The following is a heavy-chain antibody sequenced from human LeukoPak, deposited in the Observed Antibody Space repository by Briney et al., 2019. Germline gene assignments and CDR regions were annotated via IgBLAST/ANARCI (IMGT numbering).Heavy chain of an antibody. D-gene: IGHD5-12*01. Sequence: ASVKVSCKASGYTFTGYYMHWVRQAPGQGLEWMGWINPNSGGTNYAQKFQGRVTMTRDTSISTAYMELSRLRSDDTAVYYCARAGVDIVATMKWGLDYWGQGTLVTVSS. CDR3: ARAGVDIVATMKWGLDY. V-gene: IGHV1-2*02. CDR2: INPNSGGT. CDR1: GYTFTGYY. J-gene: IGHJ4*02.